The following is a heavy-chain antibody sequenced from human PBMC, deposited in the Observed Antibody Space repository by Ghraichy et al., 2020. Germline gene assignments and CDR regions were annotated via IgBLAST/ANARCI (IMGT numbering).Heavy chain of an antibody. Sequence: SETLSLTCTVSGGSVSSGRYYWSWIRQPPGKGLEWIGYISYSGGTNYNPSLKSRVTISVDTSKNQFSLKLSSVTPADTAVYYCARGAEGFGSWEYWGQGTLVTVSS. CDR2: ISYSGGT. CDR3: ARGAEGFGSWEY. J-gene: IGHJ4*02. V-gene: IGHV4-61*01. CDR1: GGSVSSGRYY. D-gene: IGHD3-10*01.